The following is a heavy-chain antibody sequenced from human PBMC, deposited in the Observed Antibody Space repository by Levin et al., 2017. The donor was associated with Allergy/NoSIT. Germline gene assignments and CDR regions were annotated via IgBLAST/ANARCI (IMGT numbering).Heavy chain of an antibody. J-gene: IGHJ4*02. D-gene: IGHD4-17*01. CDR3: AKAGRGNGDYHYFDY. Sequence: GESLKISCSASGFTFNSYAMSWVRQAPGKGLEWVSGFSGSLSGSGGSPYYADSVKGRFTISRDNSKNTLYMQMNSVRVEDTAVYYCAKAGRGNGDYHYFDYWGQGALVTVSS. CDR1: GFTFNSYA. V-gene: IGHV3-23*01. CDR2: FSGSLSGSGGSP.